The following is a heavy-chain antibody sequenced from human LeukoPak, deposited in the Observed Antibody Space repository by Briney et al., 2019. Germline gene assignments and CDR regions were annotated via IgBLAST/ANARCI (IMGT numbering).Heavy chain of an antibody. CDR1: GFTFSSYG. Sequence: GGSLRLSCAASGFTFSSYGMHWVRQAPGKGLEWVAVIWYDGSNKYYADSVKGRFTISRDNSKNTLYLQMNSLRAEDTAVYYCARDQMGYVWGSYRYTGGPTFDYWGQGTLVTVSS. CDR3: ARDQMGYVWGSYRYTGGPTFDY. D-gene: IGHD3-16*02. CDR2: IWYDGSNK. J-gene: IGHJ4*02. V-gene: IGHV3-33*01.